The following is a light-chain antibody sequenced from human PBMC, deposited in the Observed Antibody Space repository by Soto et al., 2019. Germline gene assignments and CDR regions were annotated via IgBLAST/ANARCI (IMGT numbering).Light chain of an antibody. CDR2: DAS. Sequence: IQMTQSPSALSASVGAIVTMSCGAIRRIITWLAWYQQKPCRAPKLLIYDASTLQGGVPSRFSGSGSGTEFTLTISSLQPEDVATYYCQQYKQFSRTYGQGTNVDIK. CDR1: RRIITW. V-gene: IGKV1-5*01. J-gene: IGKJ1*01. CDR3: QQYKQFSRT.